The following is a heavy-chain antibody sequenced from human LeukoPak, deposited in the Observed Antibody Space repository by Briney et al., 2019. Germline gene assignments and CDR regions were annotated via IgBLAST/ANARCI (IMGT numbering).Heavy chain of an antibody. J-gene: IGHJ4*02. V-gene: IGHV1-2*02. Sequence: AASVKVSCKASGYTFTGYYMHWVRQAPGQGLEWMGWINPNSGGTNYAQKFQGRVTMTRDTSISTAYMELSRLRSDDTAVYYCVRGLRFLEWFPMCYWGQGTLVTVSS. D-gene: IGHD3-3*01. CDR2: INPNSGGT. CDR3: VRGLRFLEWFPMCY. CDR1: GYTFTGYY.